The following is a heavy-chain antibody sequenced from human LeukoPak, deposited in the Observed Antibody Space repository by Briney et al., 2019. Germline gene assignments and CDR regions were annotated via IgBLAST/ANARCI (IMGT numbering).Heavy chain of an antibody. CDR2: ISYDGSNK. Sequence: GRSLRLSCAASGFTFSSYAMHWVRQAPGKGLEWVAVISYDGSNKYYADSVKGRFTISRDNSKNTLYLQMNSLRAEDTAVYYCARDPLAARMGAYYYYYYMDVWGKGTTVTVSS. V-gene: IGHV3-30*04. J-gene: IGHJ6*03. D-gene: IGHD6-6*01. CDR3: ARDPLAARMGAYYYYYYMDV. CDR1: GFTFSSYA.